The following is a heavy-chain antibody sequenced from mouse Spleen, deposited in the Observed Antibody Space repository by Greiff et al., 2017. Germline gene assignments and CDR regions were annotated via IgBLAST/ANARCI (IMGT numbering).Heavy chain of an antibody. CDR1: GYAFTNYL. D-gene: IGHD1-1*01. V-gene: IGHV1-54*01. CDR3: ARRYYGSSYGNY. J-gene: IGHJ2*01. Sequence: QVHVKQSGAELVRPGTSVKVSCKASGYAFTNYLIEWVKQRPGQGLEWIGVINPGSGGTNYNEKFKGKATLTADKSSSTAYMQLSSLTSEDSAVYFCARRYYGSSYGNYWGQGTTLTVSS. CDR2: INPGSGGT.